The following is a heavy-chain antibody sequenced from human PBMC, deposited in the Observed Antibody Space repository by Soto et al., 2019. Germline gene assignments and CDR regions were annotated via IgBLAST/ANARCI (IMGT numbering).Heavy chain of an antibody. CDR3: AKVSRSWVSWFDP. Sequence: QVQLVQSGAEVKKPGASVKVSCQASGYTFTAQYLHWVRNVPGEGLEWMGWINPTTGATRYAQKFQGRVIMTRDTSMSTAYLEVRSLRPDDPAVYYCAKVSRSWVSWFDPWGQGTLVTVSS. CDR1: GYTFTAQY. V-gene: IGHV1-2*02. J-gene: IGHJ5*02. D-gene: IGHD3-16*01. CDR2: INPTTGAT.